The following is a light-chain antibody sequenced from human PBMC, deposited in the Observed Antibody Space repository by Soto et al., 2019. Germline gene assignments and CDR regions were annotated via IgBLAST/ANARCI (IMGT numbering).Light chain of an antibody. V-gene: IGKV3-11*01. CDR1: QSVSNF. J-gene: IGKJ4*01. Sequence: EIVLTQSPATLSLSPGERATLSCRASQSVSNFLAWYQQKPGQAPRLLIHDASTRAAGIPARFSGSGSGTHFTLTINSLEPEDVALYYCQQRSIWLTFGGGTKVEIE. CDR3: QQRSIWLT. CDR2: DAS.